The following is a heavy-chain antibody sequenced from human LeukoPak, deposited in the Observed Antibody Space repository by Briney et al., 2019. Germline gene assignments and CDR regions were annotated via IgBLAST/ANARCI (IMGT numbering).Heavy chain of an antibody. CDR2: INPSGGST. CDR3: ARTTHYYDSSGYYYGFDP. J-gene: IGHJ5*02. D-gene: IGHD3-22*01. V-gene: IGHV1-46*01. Sequence: ASVKVSCKAFGYTFTSYYMHWVRQAPGQGLEWMGIINPSGGSTSYAQKFQGRVTMTRDTSTSTVYMELSSLRSEDTAVYYCARTTHYYDSSGYYYGFDPWGQGTLVTVSS. CDR1: GYTFTSYY.